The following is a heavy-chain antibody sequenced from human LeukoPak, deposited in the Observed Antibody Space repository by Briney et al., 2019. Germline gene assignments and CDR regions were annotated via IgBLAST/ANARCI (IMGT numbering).Heavy chain of an antibody. CDR1: GFTVSSNY. Sequence: GGSLRLSCAASGFTVSSNYMSWVRQAPGKGLEWVATIKPDGSEKYYVDSVKGRFTISRDNAKNSLYLQMSSLRAEDTAVYYCAAANYFDYWGQGTLVTVSS. V-gene: IGHV3-7*01. CDR2: IKPDGSEK. J-gene: IGHJ4*02. CDR3: AAANYFDY. D-gene: IGHD2-15*01.